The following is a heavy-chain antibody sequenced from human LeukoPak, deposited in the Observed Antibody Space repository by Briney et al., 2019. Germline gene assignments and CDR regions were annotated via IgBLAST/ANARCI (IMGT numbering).Heavy chain of an antibody. J-gene: IGHJ4*02. V-gene: IGHV1-69*13. Sequence: SVKVSCKASGGTFSSYAISWVRQAPGQGLEWMGGIIPIFGTANHAQKFQGRVTITADESTSTAYMELSSLRSEDTAVYYCARIFRTTWSDYYFDYWGQGTLVTVSS. CDR2: IIPIFGTA. D-gene: IGHD1-1*01. CDR1: GGTFSSYA. CDR3: ARIFRTTWSDYYFDY.